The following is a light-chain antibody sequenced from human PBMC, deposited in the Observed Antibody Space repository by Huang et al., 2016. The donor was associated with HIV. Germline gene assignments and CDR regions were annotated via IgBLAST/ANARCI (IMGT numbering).Light chain of an antibody. Sequence: EIVMTQSPATLSVSPGERVTLSCRASQSLSSQLAWYQQKRGHAPRLLIYGVSTRAADSPARCSGSGSGTEFTLTINSLQSEEFATYYCQQYNDWPLTFGQGTEVEIK. CDR3: QQYNDWPLT. CDR1: QSLSSQ. V-gene: IGKV3-15*01. CDR2: GVS. J-gene: IGKJ1*01.